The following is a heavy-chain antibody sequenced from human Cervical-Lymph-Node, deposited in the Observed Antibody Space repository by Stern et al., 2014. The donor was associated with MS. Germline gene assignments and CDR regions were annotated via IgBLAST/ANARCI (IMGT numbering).Heavy chain of an antibody. CDR1: GFTFTSSA. Sequence: VQLVQSGPEVKKPGTSVKVSCKASGFTFTSSAVQWVRQARGQRLEWLGWIVVGSGNTNYAQKFQERVTITRDMSTSTAYMELSSLRSEDTAVYYCAAAYSSSWYGMDVWGQGTTVTVSS. CDR3: AAAYSSSWYGMDV. D-gene: IGHD6-13*01. J-gene: IGHJ6*02. V-gene: IGHV1-58*01. CDR2: IVVGSGNT.